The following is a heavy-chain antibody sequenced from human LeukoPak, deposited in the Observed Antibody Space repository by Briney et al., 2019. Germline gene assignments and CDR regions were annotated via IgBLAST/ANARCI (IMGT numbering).Heavy chain of an antibody. CDR2: IYHSGST. V-gene: IGHV4-38-2*02. D-gene: IGHD2-15*01. Sequence: PSETLSLTCAVSGYSLSSGYYWGWIRPPPGKGLEWIGSIYHSGSTYYNPSLKSRVTISVDTSKNQSSLKLSSVTAADTAVYYCAREDRRGVVANWFDPWGQGTLVTVSS. J-gene: IGHJ5*02. CDR1: GYSLSSGYY. CDR3: AREDRRGVVANWFDP.